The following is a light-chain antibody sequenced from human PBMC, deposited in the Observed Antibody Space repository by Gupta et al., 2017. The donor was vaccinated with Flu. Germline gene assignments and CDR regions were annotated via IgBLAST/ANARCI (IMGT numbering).Light chain of an antibody. CDR2: AAS. CDR1: QSISVS. CDR3: QQGYSSPFT. Sequence: IQVTQSPSSLSASVGDRVTITCRASQSISVSLSWYQQKAGKAPKLLIFAASRVLSGVPSRFSGSGSGTDFTLTITRLQPEDFATYYCQQGYSSPFTFGPGTTVDIK. V-gene: IGKV1-39*01. J-gene: IGKJ3*01.